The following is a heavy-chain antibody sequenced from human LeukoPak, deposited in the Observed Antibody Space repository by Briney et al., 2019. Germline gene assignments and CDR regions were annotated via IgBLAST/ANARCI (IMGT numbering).Heavy chain of an antibody. Sequence: ASVKVSCKASGYTFTGYYMHWVRQAPGQGLEWMGWINPNSGGTNYAQKFQGRVTMTRDTSISTAYMEPSRLRSDDTAVYYCASTYSSSRVYYYYYMDVWGKGTTVTVSS. CDR1: GYTFTGYY. CDR3: ASTYSSSRVYYYYYMDV. D-gene: IGHD6-6*01. J-gene: IGHJ6*03. V-gene: IGHV1-2*02. CDR2: INPNSGGT.